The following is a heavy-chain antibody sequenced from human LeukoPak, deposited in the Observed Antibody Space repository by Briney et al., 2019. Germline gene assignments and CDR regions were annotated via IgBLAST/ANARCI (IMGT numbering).Heavy chain of an antibody. V-gene: IGHV3-21*01. D-gene: IGHD6-13*01. CDR3: AREGSSTWDDAFDI. J-gene: IGHJ3*02. Sequence: PGRSLRLSCAASGFTFSNYAMNWVRQAPGMGLEWVSSITDSSSHTYSADSVKGRFTISRDNAKNSLYLQMNSLRAEDTAVYYCAREGSSTWDDAFDIWGQGTMVTVSS. CDR2: ITDSSSHT. CDR1: GFTFSNYA.